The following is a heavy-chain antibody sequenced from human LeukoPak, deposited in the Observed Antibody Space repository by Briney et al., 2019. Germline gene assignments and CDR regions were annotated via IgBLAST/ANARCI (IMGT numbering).Heavy chain of an antibody. CDR3: ANQLYCSSTTCDSH. D-gene: IGHD2-2*01. CDR2: IRHDGGNK. Sequence: GGSLRLSCAASGSTFSSYGMHWVRQAPGKGLEWVAFIRHDGGNKYYADSVKGRFTISRDNSKNTLYLQMNSLRAEDTAVYYCANQLYCSSTTCDSHWGQGNLVTVSS. CDR1: GSTFSSYG. V-gene: IGHV3-30*02. J-gene: IGHJ4*02.